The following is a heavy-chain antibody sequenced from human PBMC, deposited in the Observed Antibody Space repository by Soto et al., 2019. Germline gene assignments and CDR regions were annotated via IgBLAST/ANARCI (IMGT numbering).Heavy chain of an antibody. Sequence: QVQLVQSGAEVKKSGASVKVSCKASGYTFTGYYIHWVRQAPGQGPEWMGEISPNSGGTKYAQRFLGRVTMTRDTSITTVYMELSNLSPDDTAVYYCGKGRSGDVGVFYWGQGTLVTVYS. CDR2: ISPNSGGT. D-gene: IGHD1-26*01. CDR1: GYTFTGYY. V-gene: IGHV1-2*02. CDR3: GKGRSGDVGVFY. J-gene: IGHJ4*02.